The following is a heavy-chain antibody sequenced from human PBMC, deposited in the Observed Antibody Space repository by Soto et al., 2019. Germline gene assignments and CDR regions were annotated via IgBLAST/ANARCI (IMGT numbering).Heavy chain of an antibody. CDR1: GFTFSSYG. J-gene: IGHJ4*02. V-gene: IGHV3-30*18. CDR2: ISYDGSNK. Sequence: QVQLVESGGGVVQPGRSLRLSCAASGFTFSSYGMHWVRQAPGKGLEWVAVISYDGSNKYYADSVKGRFTISRDNSNNTLYLQMNSLRAEDTAVYYCAKPRQITSLLLYYFDYWGQGTLVTVSS. CDR3: AKPRQITSLLLYYFDY. D-gene: IGHD2-15*01.